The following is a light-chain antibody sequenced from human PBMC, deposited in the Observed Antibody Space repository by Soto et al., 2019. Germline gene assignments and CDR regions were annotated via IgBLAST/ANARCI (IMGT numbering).Light chain of an antibody. CDR2: DVS. CDR1: SSDVGGYNY. CDR3: SSYAGSYTFVV. Sequence: QSALTQPRSVSGSPGQSVTISCTGTSSDVGGYNYVSWYQQHPGKAPKLMIYDVSERPSGVPDRFSGSKSGNTAFLTISGLQAEDEADYYCSSYAGSYTFVVFGGGTKLTVL. V-gene: IGLV2-11*01. J-gene: IGLJ2*01.